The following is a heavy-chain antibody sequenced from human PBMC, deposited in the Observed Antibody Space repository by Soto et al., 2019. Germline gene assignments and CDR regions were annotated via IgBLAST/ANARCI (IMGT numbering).Heavy chain of an antibody. J-gene: IGHJ4*02. CDR1: GGSISSSSYY. V-gene: IGHV4-39*01. D-gene: IGHD5-12*01. CDR2: IYYSGST. Sequence: SETLSLTCTVSGGSISSSSYYWGWIRQPPGKGLEWIGSIYYSGSTYYNPSLKSRVTISVDTSKNQFSLKLSSVTAADTAVYYCARAERKRWLQFSWGQGTLVTVSS. CDR3: ARAERKRWLQFS.